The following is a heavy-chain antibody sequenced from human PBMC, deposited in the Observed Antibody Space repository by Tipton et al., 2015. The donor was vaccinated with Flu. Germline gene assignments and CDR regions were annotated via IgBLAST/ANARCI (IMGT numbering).Heavy chain of an antibody. CDR2: ISSGSTVI. D-gene: IGHD1-26*01. CDR1: GFTFSSYS. Sequence: SLRLSCAASGFTFSSYSMNWVRQAPGKGLAWVSYISSGSTVINYADTVKGRFTISRDNAKNSVYLQMNSLRDEDTAVYYCARSGTYFDYWGQGILVTVSS. V-gene: IGHV3-48*02. J-gene: IGHJ4*02. CDR3: ARSGTYFDY.